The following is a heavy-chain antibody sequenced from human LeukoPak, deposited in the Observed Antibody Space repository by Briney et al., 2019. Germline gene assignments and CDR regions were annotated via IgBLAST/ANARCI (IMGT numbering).Heavy chain of an antibody. V-gene: IGHV3-23*01. D-gene: IGHD5-18*01. CDR1: GFTFNTYV. Sequence: AGGSLRLSCAASGFTFNTYVMSCVRQAPGKGLEWVSSVSGRGGITYNAASVKGRFTISRDNSKNTLFFQMNSLRAEDTAVYYCAKGNSALAPQVLDYWGQGTLVTVSS. CDR3: AKGNSALAPQVLDY. J-gene: IGHJ4*02. CDR2: VSGRGGIT.